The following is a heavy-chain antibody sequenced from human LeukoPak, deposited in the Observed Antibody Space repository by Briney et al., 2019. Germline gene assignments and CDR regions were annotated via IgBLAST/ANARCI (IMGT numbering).Heavy chain of an antibody. CDR3: ATVGYIETTTRLLDAFDM. J-gene: IGHJ3*02. CDR2: ISGSSSYI. D-gene: IGHD5-24*01. V-gene: IGHV3-21*01. Sequence: TGGSLRLSCAASGFTFSSYSMNWVRQAPGKGLEWVSSISGSSSYIYYADSVKGRFTISRHNAKNSLYLQMNSLRAEDTAVYYCATVGYIETTTRLLDAFDMWGQGTMVTVSS. CDR1: GFTFSSYS.